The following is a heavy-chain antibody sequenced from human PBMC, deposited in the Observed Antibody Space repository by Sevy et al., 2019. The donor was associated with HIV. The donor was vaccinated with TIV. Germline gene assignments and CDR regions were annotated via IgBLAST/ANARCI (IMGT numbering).Heavy chain of an antibody. J-gene: IGHJ3*02. Sequence: GGSLRLSCAASGFTFSSYSMNWVRQAPGKGLEWVSSISSSSSYIYYADSVKGGFTISRDNAKNSLYLQMNSLRAEDTAVYYCARDKEPYYYDSSGYYPGSHAFDIWGQGTMVTVSS. D-gene: IGHD3-22*01. CDR1: GFTFSSYS. CDR3: ARDKEPYYYDSSGYYPGSHAFDI. V-gene: IGHV3-21*01. CDR2: ISSSSSYI.